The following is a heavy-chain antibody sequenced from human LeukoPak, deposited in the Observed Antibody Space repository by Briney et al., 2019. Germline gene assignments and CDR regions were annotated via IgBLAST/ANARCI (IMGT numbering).Heavy chain of an antibody. Sequence: ASVKVSCKASGYTSTSYDINWVRQATGQGLEWMGWMNPNSGNTGYAQKFQGRVTMTRNTSISTAYMELSSLRSEDTAVYYCARKLHYYYYYYMDVWGKGTTVTVSS. CDR3: ARKLHYYYYYYMDV. CDR1: GYTSTSYD. V-gene: IGHV1-8*01. CDR2: MNPNSGNT. J-gene: IGHJ6*03.